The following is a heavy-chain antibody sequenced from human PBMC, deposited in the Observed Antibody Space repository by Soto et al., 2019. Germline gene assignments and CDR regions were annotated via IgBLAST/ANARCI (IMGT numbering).Heavy chain of an antibody. CDR2: IYYRGNT. V-gene: IGHV4-39*01. CDR3: ARREGLAKILYYFDF. D-gene: IGHD1-26*01. CDR1: GDSINSDKYY. J-gene: IGHJ4*02. Sequence: SSETLSLTCSVSGDSINSDKYYWGWIRQPPGKGLEWIGSIYYRGNTYYNPSLQTRVTISLDKSKSQFSPKLNSVTAADSAVDFCARREGLAKILYYFDFGGQGALVRVSS.